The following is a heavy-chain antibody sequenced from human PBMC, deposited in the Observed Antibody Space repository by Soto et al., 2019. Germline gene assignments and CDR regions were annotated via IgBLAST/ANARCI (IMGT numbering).Heavy chain of an antibody. Sequence: SVKVSCKASGGTFSSYAISWVRQAPGQGLEWMGGIIPIFGTANYAQKFQGRVTITADESTSTAYRELSSLRSEDTAVYYCARPRNYYYGMDVWGQGTTVTVSS. CDR2: IIPIFGTA. V-gene: IGHV1-69*13. CDR3: ARPRNYYYGMDV. J-gene: IGHJ6*02. CDR1: GGTFSSYA.